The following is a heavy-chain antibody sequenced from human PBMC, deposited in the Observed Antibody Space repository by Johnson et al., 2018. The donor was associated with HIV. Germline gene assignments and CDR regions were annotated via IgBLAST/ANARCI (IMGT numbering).Heavy chain of an antibody. CDR3: AKDQGHYYDSSGYYYVGAFDI. CDR2: IKSKTDGGTP. V-gene: IGHV3-15*01. D-gene: IGHD3-22*01. J-gene: IGHJ3*02. CDR1: GFTFSSYA. Sequence: MLLVESGGGLVQRGGSLRLSCIASGFTFSSYAMSWVRQAPGKGLEWVGRIKSKTDGGTPDYAAPVKGRFTIPRDDSKNTLYLQMNSLRAEDTAVYYCAKDQGHYYDSSGYYYVGAFDIWGQGTMVTVSS.